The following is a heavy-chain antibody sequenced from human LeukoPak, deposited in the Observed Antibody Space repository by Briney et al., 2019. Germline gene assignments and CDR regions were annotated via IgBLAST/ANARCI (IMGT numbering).Heavy chain of an antibody. J-gene: IGHJ4*02. Sequence: PSETLSLTCTVSGGSISSSSYYWGWIRQPPGKGLEWIGSIYYSGSTYYNPSLKSRVTISVDTSKNQFSLKLSSVTAADTAVYYCASLDIVVVVAATAPINFDYWGQGTLVTVSS. D-gene: IGHD2-15*01. CDR2: IYYSGST. V-gene: IGHV4-39*07. CDR3: ASLDIVVVVAATAPINFDY. CDR1: GGSISSSSYY.